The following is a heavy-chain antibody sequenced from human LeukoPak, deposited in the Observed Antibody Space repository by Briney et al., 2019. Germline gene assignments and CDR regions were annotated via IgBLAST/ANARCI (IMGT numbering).Heavy chain of an antibody. V-gene: IGHV3-21*06. J-gene: IGHJ6*03. CDR1: GFTFSDYS. CDR3: ARDGGISRYYYYYTDV. Sequence: GGSLRLSCAASGFTFSDYSMNWVRQAPGKGPELLSSISGTQNFIYYADSVKGRFTMSRDNAKNSLYLQMNSLRAEDTAVYYCARDGGISRYYYYYTDVWGKGTTVTVSS. CDR2: ISGTQNFI. D-gene: IGHD3-10*01.